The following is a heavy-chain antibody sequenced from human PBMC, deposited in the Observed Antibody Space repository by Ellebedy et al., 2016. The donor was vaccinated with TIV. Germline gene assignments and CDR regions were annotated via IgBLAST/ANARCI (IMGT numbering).Heavy chain of an antibody. V-gene: IGHV3-74*01. Sequence: PGGSLRLSCEASGFTFSNYWIHWVRQAPGKGLVWLSRINRDGSSANYADSVKGRFTISRDNSKNTLYLQMNSLRAEDTAVYYCARDRIVGAIIAFDIWGQGTMVTVSS. CDR3: ARDRIVGAIIAFDI. CDR1: GFTFSNYW. CDR2: INRDGSSA. J-gene: IGHJ3*02. D-gene: IGHD1-26*01.